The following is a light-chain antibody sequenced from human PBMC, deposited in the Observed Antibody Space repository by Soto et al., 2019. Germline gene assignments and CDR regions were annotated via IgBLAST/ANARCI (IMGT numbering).Light chain of an antibody. Sequence: EIVMTQSPATLSVSPGESATLSCRASQSVSSNLAWYQQKPGQAPRLLIYGASTRATGIPARFSGSGSGTEFTLTISSLQSEDFAVYYCQHYNNWPPFTFGPGTKVDIK. CDR2: GAS. V-gene: IGKV3-15*01. CDR3: QHYNNWPPFT. J-gene: IGKJ3*01. CDR1: QSVSSN.